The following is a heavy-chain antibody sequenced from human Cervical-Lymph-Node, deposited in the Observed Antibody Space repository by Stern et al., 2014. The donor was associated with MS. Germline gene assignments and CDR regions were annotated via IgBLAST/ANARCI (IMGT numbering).Heavy chain of an antibody. V-gene: IGHV3-13*01. CDR3: ARDRGSSGWFDY. D-gene: IGHD6-19*01. Sequence: VQLVESGGGLVQPGGSLRLSCAASGFTFSSYDMHWVRQATGKGLEWVSAIVPAGDSYYPGSGKGGFSITRENAKNSLYLQMNSLRAGDTAVYYCARDRGSSGWFDYWGQGTLVTVSS. CDR2: IVPAGDS. CDR1: GFTFSSYD. J-gene: IGHJ4*02.